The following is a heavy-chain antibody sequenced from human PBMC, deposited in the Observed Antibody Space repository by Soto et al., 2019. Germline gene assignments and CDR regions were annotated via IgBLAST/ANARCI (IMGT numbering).Heavy chain of an antibody. CDR1: GGSISSYY. V-gene: IGHV4-59*08. D-gene: IGHD3-10*01. Sequence: QVQLQESGPGLVKPSETMSLSCTVSGGSISSYYWSWFRQFPGKRMEWIGYVHHSWGSSYNPSLQSRVAISLDTSKSQFSLKVTSVTATDPAVYYCARQGFGPLHGLVDVWGQGTTVTVSS. J-gene: IGHJ6*02. CDR3: ARQGFGPLHGLVDV. CDR2: VHHSWGS.